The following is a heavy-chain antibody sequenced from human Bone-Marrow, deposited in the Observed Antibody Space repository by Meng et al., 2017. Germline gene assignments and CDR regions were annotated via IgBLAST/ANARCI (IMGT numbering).Heavy chain of an antibody. J-gene: IGHJ4*02. CDR3: ARGYGIVGANLGLYYFDY. V-gene: IGHV4-34*01. CDR1: GGSFSGYY. Sequence: QVPLEQWGAGLLKPLETLSLTCAVYGGSFSGYYWSWIRQPPGKGLEWIGEINHSGSTNYNPSLKSRVTISVDTSKNQFSLKLSSVTAADTAVYYCARGYGIVGANLGLYYFDYWGQGTLVTVSS. CDR2: INHSGST. D-gene: IGHD1-26*01.